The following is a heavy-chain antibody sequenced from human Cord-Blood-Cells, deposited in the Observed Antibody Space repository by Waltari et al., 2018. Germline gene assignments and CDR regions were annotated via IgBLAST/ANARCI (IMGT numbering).Heavy chain of an antibody. CDR1: GGTFSSYA. J-gene: IGHJ3*02. CDR3: ARGGSDILTGPDAFDI. CDR2: IIPIFGTA. Sequence: QVQLVQSVAEVKKPGSSVKVSCKASGGTFSSYAISWVRQAPGQGLEWMGGIIPIFGTANYAQKFQGRVTITADKSTSTAYMELSSRRSEDTAVYYCARGGSDILTGPDAFDIWGQGTMVTVSS. D-gene: IGHD3-9*01. V-gene: IGHV1-69*06.